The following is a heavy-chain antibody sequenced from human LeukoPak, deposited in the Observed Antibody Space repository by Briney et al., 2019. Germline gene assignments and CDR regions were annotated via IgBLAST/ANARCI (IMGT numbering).Heavy chain of an antibody. Sequence: GGSLRLSCAASGFTFSSYAMSWVRQAPGKGLEWVGRIKTKTAGRTTDYAAPLKGRFTISRDDSKNTLYLQINSLKTEDTAVYYCTTNHAFDIWGQGTLVTVSS. CDR2: IKTKTAGRTT. CDR1: GFTFSSYA. CDR3: TTNHAFDI. V-gene: IGHV3-15*01. J-gene: IGHJ3*02.